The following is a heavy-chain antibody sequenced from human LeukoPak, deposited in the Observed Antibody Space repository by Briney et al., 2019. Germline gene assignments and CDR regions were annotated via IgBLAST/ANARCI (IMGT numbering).Heavy chain of an antibody. CDR1: GFTFSSYG. V-gene: IGHV3-30*18. CDR3: AKVGYYDSSGYYAYYYYGMDV. J-gene: IGHJ6*02. Sequence: PGGSLRLSCAASGFTFSSYGMHWVRQAPGKGLEWVAVISYDGSNKYYADSVKGRFTISRDNSKNTLYLQMNSLRAEDTAVYYCAKVGYYDSSGYYAYYYYGMDVWGQGTTVTVSS. CDR2: ISYDGSNK. D-gene: IGHD3-22*01.